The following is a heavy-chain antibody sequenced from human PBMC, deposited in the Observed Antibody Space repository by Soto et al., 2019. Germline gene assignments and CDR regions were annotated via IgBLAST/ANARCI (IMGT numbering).Heavy chain of an antibody. CDR3: ARGAADTAMVDS. Sequence: SETLSLTCTVSGGSIRSYYWTWIRQPPGKGLEWLGYIFYSGSTFYNPSLKSRVTISIHTSKSQFSLQLTSVTAADTAVYYCARGAADTAMVDSWGQGTLVTVPS. CDR2: IFYSGST. J-gene: IGHJ4*02. D-gene: IGHD5-18*01. V-gene: IGHV4-59*01. CDR1: GGSIRSYY.